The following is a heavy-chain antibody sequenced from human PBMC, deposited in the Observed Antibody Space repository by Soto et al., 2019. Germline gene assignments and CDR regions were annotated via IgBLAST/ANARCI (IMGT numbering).Heavy chain of an antibody. D-gene: IGHD3-3*01. J-gene: IGHJ6*02. Sequence: PGGSLRLSCAASGFTFSSYEMNWVRQAPGKGLEWVSYISSSGSTIYYADSVKGRFTISRDNAENSLYLQMNSLRAEDTAVYYCARGTTVYYDFWSGPPDYYYYGMDVWGQGTTVTVSS. CDR2: ISSSGSTI. V-gene: IGHV3-48*03. CDR3: ARGTTVYYDFWSGPPDYYYYGMDV. CDR1: GFTFSSYE.